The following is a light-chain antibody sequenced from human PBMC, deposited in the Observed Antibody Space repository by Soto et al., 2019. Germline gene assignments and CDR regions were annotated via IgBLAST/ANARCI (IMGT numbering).Light chain of an antibody. CDR2: GSS. CDR1: QSVTNNY. Sequence: EVVLTQSPGTLSLSPGERATLSCRASQSVTNNYLAWYQQRPGQAPRLLIFGSSDRATGIPDRFSGSGSGKDFTLIISRLEPDDFAVYYCHQYGSSPPYTFGQGTKLEIK. J-gene: IGKJ2*01. V-gene: IGKV3-20*01. CDR3: HQYGSSPPYT.